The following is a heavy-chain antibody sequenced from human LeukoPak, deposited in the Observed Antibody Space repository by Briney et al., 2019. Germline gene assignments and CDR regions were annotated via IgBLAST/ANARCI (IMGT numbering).Heavy chain of an antibody. D-gene: IGHD2-2*01. CDR2: IIPIFGTA. CDR1: GGTFSSYA. V-gene: IGHV1-69*01. J-gene: IGHJ4*02. CDR3: AREEEYCSSTSCPFDY. Sequence: SVKLSCTASGGTFSSYAISWVRQAPGQGLEWMGGIIPIFGTANYAQKFQGRVTITADESTSTAYMELSSLRSEDTAVYYCAREEEYCSSTSCPFDYWGQGTLVTVSS.